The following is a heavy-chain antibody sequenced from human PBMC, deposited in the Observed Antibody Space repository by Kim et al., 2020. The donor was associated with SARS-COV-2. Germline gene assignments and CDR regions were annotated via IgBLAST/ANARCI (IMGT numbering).Heavy chain of an antibody. J-gene: IGHJ4*02. V-gene: IGHV4-59*08. CDR1: GGSISSYY. Sequence: SETLSLICTVSGGSISSYYWSWIRQPPGKGLEWIGYIYYSGSTNYNPSLKSRVTISVDTSKNQFSLKLSSVTAADTAVYYCARQSYGEPLDYWGQGTLVT. CDR2: IYYSGST. CDR3: ARQSYGEPLDY. D-gene: IGHD4-17*01.